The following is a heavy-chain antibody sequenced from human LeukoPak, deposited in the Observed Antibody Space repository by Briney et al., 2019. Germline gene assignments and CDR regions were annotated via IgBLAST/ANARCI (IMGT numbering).Heavy chain of an antibody. J-gene: IGHJ4*02. CDR1: GGSISSYY. D-gene: IGHD5-24*01. CDR3: ARGYWDGYNLYYFDY. Sequence: PSETLSLTCTVSGGSISSYYWSWIRQPPGKGLEWIGYIYYSGSTNYNPSLKSRVTISVDTSKNQFSLKLSSVTAADTAVYYCARGYWDGYNLYYFDYWGQGTLVTVSS. V-gene: IGHV4-59*01. CDR2: IYYSGST.